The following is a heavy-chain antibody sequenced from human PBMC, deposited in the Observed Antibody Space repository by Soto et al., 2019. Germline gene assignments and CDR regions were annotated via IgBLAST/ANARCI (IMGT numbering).Heavy chain of an antibody. CDR1: GGSISSYY. J-gene: IGHJ6*02. Sequence: PSETLSLTCTVSGGSISSYYWSWIRQPPGKGLEWIGYIYYSGSTNYNPSLKSRVTISVDTSKNQFSLKLSSVTAADTAVYYCARLTGKYYYYYYGMDVWGQGTTVTVSS. CDR3: ARLTGKYYYYYYGMDV. V-gene: IGHV4-59*12. D-gene: IGHD3-9*01. CDR2: IYYSGST.